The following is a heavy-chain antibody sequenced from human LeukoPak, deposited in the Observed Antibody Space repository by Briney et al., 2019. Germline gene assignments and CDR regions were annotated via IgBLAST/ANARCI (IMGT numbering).Heavy chain of an antibody. CDR2: ISGSGGST. J-gene: IGHJ4*02. D-gene: IGHD6-19*01. V-gene: IGHV3-23*01. CDR3: AKYRWLVRGSFDY. CDR1: GFTFSSYA. Sequence: GSLRLSCAASGFTFSSYAMSWVRQAPGKGLEWVSAISGSGGSTYYADSVKGRFTISRDNSKNTLYLQMNSLRAEDTAAYYCAKYRWLVRGSFDYWGQGSLVTVSS.